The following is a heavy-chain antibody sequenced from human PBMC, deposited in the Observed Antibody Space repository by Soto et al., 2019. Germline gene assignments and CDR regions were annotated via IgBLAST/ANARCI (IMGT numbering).Heavy chain of an antibody. CDR2: ISYDGSNK. V-gene: IGHV3-30-3*01. Sequence: QVQLVESGGGVVQPGRSLRLSCAASGFTFSSYAMHWVRQAPGKGLEWVAVISYDGSNKYYADSVKGRFTISRDNSKNTLYLQMNSLRAEDTAVYYCASSGHYGELERPMNDAFDIWGQGTMVTVSS. J-gene: IGHJ3*02. CDR3: ASSGHYGELERPMNDAFDI. CDR1: GFTFSSYA. D-gene: IGHD1-1*01.